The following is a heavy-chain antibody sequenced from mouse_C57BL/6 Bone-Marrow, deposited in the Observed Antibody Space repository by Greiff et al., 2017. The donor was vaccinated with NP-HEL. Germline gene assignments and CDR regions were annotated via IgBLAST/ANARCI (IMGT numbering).Heavy chain of an antibody. J-gene: IGHJ2*01. CDR3: ARHYHQED. CDR1: GYTFTGYW. D-gene: IGHD5-5*01. Sequence: VKMKQSGAELLKSGASVKLSWKDTGYTFTGYWIEWVKQRPGHGLEWIGEILPGSGSTNYNEKFKGKATFTADTSSNTAYMQLSSLTTEDSAIYYCARHYHQEDWGQGTTLTFSS. CDR2: ILPGSGST. V-gene: IGHV1-9*01.